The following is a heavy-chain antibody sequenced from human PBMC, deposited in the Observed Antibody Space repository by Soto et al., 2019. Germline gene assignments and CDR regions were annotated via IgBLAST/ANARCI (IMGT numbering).Heavy chain of an antibody. CDR3: ARPHYDSNTFYSFFDY. D-gene: IGHD3-22*01. CDR1: GESFSGYY. CDR2: IFHGGGT. Sequence: LSLTFAVSGESFSGYYWSWIRQPPGKGLEWIGQIFHGGGTNYSPSLKSRVTISVDTSKNQFSLELSSVTAADTAVYYCARPHYDSNTFYSFFDYWGQGTLVTVSS. J-gene: IGHJ4*02. V-gene: IGHV4-34*12.